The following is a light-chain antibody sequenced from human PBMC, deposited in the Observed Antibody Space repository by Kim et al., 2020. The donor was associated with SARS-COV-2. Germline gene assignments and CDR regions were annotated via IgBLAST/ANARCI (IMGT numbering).Light chain of an antibody. CDR3: QSFDSSLNSRV. V-gene: IGLV1-40*01. CDR1: WCNIGARYD. J-gene: IGLJ3*02. Sequence: QSVLTQPASVSGAPGQTVTISCTGSWCNIGARYDVQWYQQFPGTVPKLLIYGDTHRPSGVPDRFSASKSDTSASLAIAGLQTEDEAHYFCQSFDSSLNSRVFGGGTQLTVL. CDR2: GDT.